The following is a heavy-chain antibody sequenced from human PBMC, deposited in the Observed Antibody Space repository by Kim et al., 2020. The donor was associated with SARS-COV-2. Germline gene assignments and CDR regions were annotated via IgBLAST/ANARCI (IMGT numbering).Heavy chain of an antibody. Sequence: GGSLRLSCAASGFTFSSYAMSWVRQAPGKGLEWVSAISGSGGSTYYADSVKGRFTISRDNSKNTLYLQMNSLRAEDTAVYYCAKEEPGYSYGLRWFDPWGQGTLVTVSS. CDR2: ISGSGGST. CDR3: AKEEPGYSYGLRWFDP. V-gene: IGHV3-23*01. J-gene: IGHJ5*02. CDR1: GFTFSSYA. D-gene: IGHD5-18*01.